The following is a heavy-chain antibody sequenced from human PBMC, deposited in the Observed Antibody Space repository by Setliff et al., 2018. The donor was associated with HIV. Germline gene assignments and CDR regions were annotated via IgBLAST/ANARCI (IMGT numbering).Heavy chain of an antibody. CDR1: GGSISSGGYY. J-gene: IGHJ4*02. CDR2: IYYSGST. V-gene: IGHV4-31*03. Sequence: SETLSLTCTVSGGSISSGGYYWSWIRQHPGKGLEWIGFIYYSGSTYHNPSLKSRVTISVDTSKNKFSLKLSSLTAADTAVYYCARGGLGVVTSFDSWGPGTLVTVSS. D-gene: IGHD3-3*01. CDR3: ARGGLGVVTSFDS.